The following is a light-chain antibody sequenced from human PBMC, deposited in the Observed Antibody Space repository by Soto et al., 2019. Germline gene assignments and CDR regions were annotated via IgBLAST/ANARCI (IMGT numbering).Light chain of an antibody. CDR1: QSINNF. CDR3: QQRSNWPLT. V-gene: IGKV3-11*01. Sequence: EIVLTQSPGTLSLSPGERATLSCRASQSINNFLGWYQQKPGLAPRLLIYDASNRASGIPARFSGSGSGTDFTLTISSLEPEDFAVYYCQQRSNWPLTFGGGTKVEVK. J-gene: IGKJ4*01. CDR2: DAS.